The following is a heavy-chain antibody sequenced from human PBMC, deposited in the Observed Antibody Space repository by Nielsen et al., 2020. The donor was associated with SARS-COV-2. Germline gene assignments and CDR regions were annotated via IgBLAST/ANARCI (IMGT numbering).Heavy chain of an antibody. V-gene: IGHV1-46*01. CDR2: INSAGGST. D-gene: IGHD3-22*01. Sequence: ASVKVSCKASGYTFVNHYIHWVRQAPGQGLEWMGIINSAGGSTTYAQKFQGRVAMTTDTSTNTVYMELSSLRSEDTAVYYCARMYNNGGYYYSCFDFWGLGTLVTVSS. CDR3: ARMYNNGGYYYSCFDF. J-gene: IGHJ4*02. CDR1: GYTFVNHY.